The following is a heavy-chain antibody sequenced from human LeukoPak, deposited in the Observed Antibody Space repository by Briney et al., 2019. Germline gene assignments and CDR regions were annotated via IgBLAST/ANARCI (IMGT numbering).Heavy chain of an antibody. J-gene: IGHJ4*02. CDR2: IYDSGST. V-gene: IGHV4-59*01. D-gene: IGHD3-3*01. CDR3: AREFSWSGFFDY. CDR1: DGSISSYY. Sequence: ETLSLTCTVSDGSISSYYWSWIRQPPGKGLEWIGHIYDSGSTNYNPSLKSRVTISVDTSKNQFSLKLSSVTAADTAVCYCAREFSWSGFFDYWGQGTLVTVSS.